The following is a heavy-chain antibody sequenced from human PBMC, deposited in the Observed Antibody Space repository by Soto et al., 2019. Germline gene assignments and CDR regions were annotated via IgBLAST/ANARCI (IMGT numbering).Heavy chain of an antibody. Sequence: SVKVSCKASGGTFSSYAISWVRQASGQGLEWMGGIIPIFGTANYAQKFQGRVTITADESTSTAYMELSSLRSEDTAVYYCARGIVVVGEGYYYYYGMDVWGQGTTVTVSS. CDR1: GGTFSSYA. V-gene: IGHV1-69*13. CDR3: ARGIVVVGEGYYYYYGMDV. J-gene: IGHJ6*02. CDR2: IIPIFGTA. D-gene: IGHD2-15*01.